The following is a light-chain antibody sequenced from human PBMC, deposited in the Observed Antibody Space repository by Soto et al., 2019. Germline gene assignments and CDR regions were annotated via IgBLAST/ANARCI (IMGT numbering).Light chain of an antibody. CDR2: GAS. CDR1: QSVSNDF. V-gene: IGKV3-20*01. J-gene: IGKJ1*01. Sequence: EIVLTQSPGILSLSPGERATLSCRASQSVSNDFLAWYQQKPGQAPRLLIYGASTRATDVPDRFSGSGSGADFTLTISSLEREDFAVYYCQHYGSLTPWTLGQGTKV. CDR3: QHYGSLTPWT.